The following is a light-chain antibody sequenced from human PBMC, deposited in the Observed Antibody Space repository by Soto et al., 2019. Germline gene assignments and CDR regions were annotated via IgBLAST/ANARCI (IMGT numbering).Light chain of an antibody. Sequence: QSVLTQPASVSGSPGQSITISCTGSGSDIGAYNYVSWYQQHPGKAPKLLIHGVTRRPSGVSSRFSASKSAYTASLTISGLQAEDEANYYCSSFTTSYFYVFGHGTKVT. CDR3: SSFTTSYFYV. CDR1: GSDIGAYNY. J-gene: IGLJ1*01. CDR2: GVT. V-gene: IGLV2-14*01.